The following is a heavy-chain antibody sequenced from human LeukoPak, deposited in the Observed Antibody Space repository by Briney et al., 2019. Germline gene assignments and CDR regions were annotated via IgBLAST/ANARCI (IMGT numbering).Heavy chain of an antibody. Sequence: ASVKVSCKASGYTFNNYGISWVRQAPGQGLEWMGWISAYNGDTSYAQRLQSRVIMTTDTSTSTAYMELRSLRSDDTAVYYCATDATGGATAGFDNWGQGTLVTVSS. CDR1: GYTFNNYG. CDR2: ISAYNGDT. CDR3: ATDATGGATAGFDN. D-gene: IGHD1-26*01. J-gene: IGHJ4*02. V-gene: IGHV1-18*01.